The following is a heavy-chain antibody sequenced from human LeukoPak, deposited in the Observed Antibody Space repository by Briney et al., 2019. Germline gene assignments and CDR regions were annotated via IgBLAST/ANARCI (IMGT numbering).Heavy chain of an antibody. J-gene: IGHJ3*02. CDR2: INSDGSST. Sequence: GGSLRLSCAASGFTFSSYWMHWVRQGPGKGLVWVARINSDGSSTRYADSVKGRFTISRDNSKNTLYLQMNSLRAEDTAVYYCAKFELQLSAFDIWGQGTMVTVSS. D-gene: IGHD5-24*01. V-gene: IGHV3-74*01. CDR3: AKFELQLSAFDI. CDR1: GFTFSSYW.